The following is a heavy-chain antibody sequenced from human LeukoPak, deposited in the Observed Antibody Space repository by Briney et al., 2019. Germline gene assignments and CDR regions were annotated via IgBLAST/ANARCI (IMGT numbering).Heavy chain of an antibody. CDR1: GFTFRNYA. CDR2: IRGNGGGP. Sequence: GGSLRLSCSASGFTFRNYAMIWVRQAPGKGLEWVADIRGNGGGPHYADSVRGRFIISRDNSKNTLYLHMDSLRAEDTAMYYCARDPNGDYVGSFDFWGQGTMVTVSS. J-gene: IGHJ3*01. D-gene: IGHD2-21*02. V-gene: IGHV3-23*01. CDR3: ARDPNGDYVGSFDF.